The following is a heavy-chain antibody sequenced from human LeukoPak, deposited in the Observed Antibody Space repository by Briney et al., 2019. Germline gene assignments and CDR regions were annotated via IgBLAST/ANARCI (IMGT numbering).Heavy chain of an antibody. CDR3: ARGSSYGWFDP. CDR1: GYSISSGYY. D-gene: IGHD3-16*01. CDR2: IYHGGSI. J-gene: IGHJ5*02. V-gene: IGHV4-38-2*02. Sequence: SETLSLTCTVSGYSISSGYYWGWIRQPPGKGLEWIGSIYHGGSIYYNPSLKSRVTISVDTSKNQFSLKLSSVTAADTAVYYCARGSSYGWFDPWGQGTLVTVSS.